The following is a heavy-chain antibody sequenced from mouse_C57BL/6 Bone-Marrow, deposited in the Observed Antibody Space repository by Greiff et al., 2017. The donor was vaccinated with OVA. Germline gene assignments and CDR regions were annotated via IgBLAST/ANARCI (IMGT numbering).Heavy chain of an antibody. V-gene: IGHV5-4*01. D-gene: IGHD2-3*01. Sequence: EVQLVESGGGLVKPGGSLKLSCAASGFTFSSYAMSWVRQTPEKRLEWVATISDGGSYTYYPDNVKGRFTISRDNAKNNLYLQMSHLKSEDTAMYYCAREWLLRWFAYWGQGTLVTVSA. J-gene: IGHJ3*01. CDR2: ISDGGSYT. CDR3: AREWLLRWFAY. CDR1: GFTFSSYA.